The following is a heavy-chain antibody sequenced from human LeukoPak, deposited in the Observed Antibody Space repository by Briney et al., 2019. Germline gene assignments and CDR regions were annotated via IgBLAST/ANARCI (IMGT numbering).Heavy chain of an antibody. Sequence: ASVKVSCKASGYTFTGYYMHWVRQAPGQGLEWMGWINPNSGGTNYAQKFQGRVTMTRDTSISTAYMELSRLRSDDTAVYYCARGDPLYQLLFLVDYWGQGTLVTVSA. V-gene: IGHV1-2*02. D-gene: IGHD2-2*01. CDR1: GYTFTGYY. CDR3: ARGDPLYQLLFLVDY. CDR2: INPNSGGT. J-gene: IGHJ4*02.